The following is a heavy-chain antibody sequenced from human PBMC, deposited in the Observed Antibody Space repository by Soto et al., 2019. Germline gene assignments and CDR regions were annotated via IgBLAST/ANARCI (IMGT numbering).Heavy chain of an antibody. CDR1: GFTFSSYS. CDR3: ARDTYYYGSGSYSP. CDR2: ISSSSSYI. Sequence: EVQLVESGGGLVKPGGTLRLSCAASGFTFSSYSMNWVRQAPGKGLEWVSSISSSSSYIYYADSVKGRFTISRDNAKNSLYLQMNSLRAQDTAVYYCARDTYYYGSGSYSPWGQGTLVTVSS. V-gene: IGHV3-21*01. D-gene: IGHD3-10*01. J-gene: IGHJ5*02.